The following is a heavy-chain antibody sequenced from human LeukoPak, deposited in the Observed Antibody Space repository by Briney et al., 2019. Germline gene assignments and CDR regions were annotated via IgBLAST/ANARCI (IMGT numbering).Heavy chain of an antibody. CDR3: ARGRIAVAGRGGFDP. V-gene: IGHV3-7*01. J-gene: IGHJ5*02. CDR2: IKQDGSEK. D-gene: IGHD6-19*01. CDR1: GFTFSSYW. Sequence: PGGSLRLSCAASGFTFSSYWMSWVRQAPGKGLEWVANIKQDGSEKYYVDSVKGRFTISRDNAKNSLYLQMNSLRAEDTAVYYCARGRIAVAGRGGFDPWGQGTLVTVSS.